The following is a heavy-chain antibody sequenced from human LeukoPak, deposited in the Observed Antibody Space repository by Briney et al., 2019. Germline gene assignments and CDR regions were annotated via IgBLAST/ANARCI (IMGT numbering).Heavy chain of an antibody. CDR2: IIPIFGTA. CDR3: ASRMLAYCGGDCYSTYPFDY. V-gene: IGHV1-69*01. Sequence: SVKVSCKASGGTFSSYAISWVRQAPGQGLEWMGGIIPIFGTANYAQKFQGRVTITADESTSTAYMELSSLRSEDTAVYYCASRMLAYCGGDCYSTYPFDYWGQGTLVTVSS. J-gene: IGHJ4*02. CDR1: GGTFSSYA. D-gene: IGHD2-21*02.